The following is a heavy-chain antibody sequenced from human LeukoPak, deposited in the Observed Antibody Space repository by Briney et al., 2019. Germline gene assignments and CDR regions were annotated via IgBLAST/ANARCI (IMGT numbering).Heavy chain of an antibody. CDR3: ARARGGAFDI. D-gene: IGHD2-15*01. Sequence: GGSLRLSCAASGLTFSSYSMNWVRQAPGKGLEWVSYISSSSSTIYYADSVKGRFTISRDNAKNSLYLQMNSLRAEDTAVYYCARARGGAFDIWGQGTMVTVSS. J-gene: IGHJ3*02. CDR1: GLTFSSYS. V-gene: IGHV3-48*01. CDR2: ISSSSSTI.